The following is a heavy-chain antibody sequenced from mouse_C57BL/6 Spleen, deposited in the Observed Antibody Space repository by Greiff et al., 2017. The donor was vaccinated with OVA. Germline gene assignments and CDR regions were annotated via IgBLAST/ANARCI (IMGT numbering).Heavy chain of an antibody. CDR3: ARKDGYYHYAMDY. V-gene: IGHV1-55*01. D-gene: IGHD2-3*01. CDR1: GYTFTSYW. CDR2: IYPGSGST. Sequence: VQLQQPGAELVKPGASVKMSCKASGYTFTSYWITWVKQRPGQGLEWIGDIYPGSGSTNYNEKFKSKTTLTVDTSSSTAYMQLSSLTSEDSAVYYCARKDGYYHYAMDYWGQGTSVTVSS. J-gene: IGHJ4*01.